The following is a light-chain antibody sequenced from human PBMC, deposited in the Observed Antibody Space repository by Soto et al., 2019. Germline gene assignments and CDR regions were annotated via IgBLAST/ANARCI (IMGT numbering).Light chain of an antibody. V-gene: IGKV3-11*01. J-gene: IGKJ5*01. CDR2: DAS. Sequence: EVVLTQSPVTLSLSPGETATLSCRASQSISNYLAWCQHKPGQAPRLLIFDASTRAAGIPDRFSGSGSGTDFTLTISSLQPEDFEIYYCQQYNNWPITFGQGTRLEIK. CDR3: QQYNNWPIT. CDR1: QSISNY.